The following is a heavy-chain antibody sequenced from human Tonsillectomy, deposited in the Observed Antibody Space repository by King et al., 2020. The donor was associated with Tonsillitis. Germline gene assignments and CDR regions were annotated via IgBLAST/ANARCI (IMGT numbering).Heavy chain of an antibody. D-gene: IGHD5-18*01. J-gene: IGHJ4*02. CDR2: ISWNSGSI. CDR3: AKAPDGYSYGIDY. V-gene: IGHV3-9*01. CDR1: GFTFDDYA. Sequence: VQLVESGGGLVQPGRSLRLSCAASGFTFDDYAMHWVRQAPGKGLEWVSGISWNSGSIGYADSVKGRFTISRDNAKNSLYLQMNSLRAEDTALYYCAKAPDGYSYGIDYWGQGTLVTVSS.